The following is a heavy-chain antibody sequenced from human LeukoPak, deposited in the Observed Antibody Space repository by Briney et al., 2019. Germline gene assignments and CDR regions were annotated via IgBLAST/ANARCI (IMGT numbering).Heavy chain of an antibody. Sequence: SSVKVSCKASGYTFTSYGSSWVRQAPGQGLEWLGWISAYNGNTNYAQKLQGRVTMTTDTSTSTAYIELRSLRSDDTAVYYCASPMGSSGWYRYWRQGPLVTVSS. V-gene: IGHV1-18*04. CDR2: ISAYNGNT. CDR3: ASPMGSSGWYRY. CDR1: GYTFTSYG. J-gene: IGHJ4*02. D-gene: IGHD6-19*01.